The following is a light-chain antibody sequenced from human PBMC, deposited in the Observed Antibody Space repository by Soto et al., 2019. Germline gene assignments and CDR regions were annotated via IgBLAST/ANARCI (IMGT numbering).Light chain of an antibody. J-gene: IGKJ1*01. CDR2: AAS. V-gene: IGKV1-39*01. CDR3: QQSYTTPRT. CDR1: QSISSY. Sequence: DIEMTQSPSSLSASVGDRVTITCRASQSISSYLNWYQQKPGNAPNLLIYAASTLQSGVPSRFSAYGSETDFTLTISNLQAADFATYYCQQSYTTPRTFGQGTKVDIK.